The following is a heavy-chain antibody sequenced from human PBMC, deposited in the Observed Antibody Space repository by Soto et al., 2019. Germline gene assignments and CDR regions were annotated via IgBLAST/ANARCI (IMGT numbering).Heavy chain of an antibody. CDR2: IYYSGST. CDR3: ARETAGYSSSWYLFDN. V-gene: IGHV4-59*01. Sequence: SETLSLTCTVSGGSISSYYWSWIRQPPGKGLEWIGYIYYSGSTNYNPSLKSRVTISVDTSKNQFSLKLSSVTAADTAVYYCARETAGYSSSWYLFDNWGQGTLVTVSS. CDR1: GGSISSYY. D-gene: IGHD6-13*01. J-gene: IGHJ4*02.